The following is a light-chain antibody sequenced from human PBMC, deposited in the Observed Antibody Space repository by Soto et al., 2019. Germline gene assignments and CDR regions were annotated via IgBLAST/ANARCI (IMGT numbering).Light chain of an antibody. J-gene: IGKJ1*01. CDR1: QSIYSY. CDR2: DAS. Sequence: EIVLTQSPATLSLSPGERVTLSCRASQSIYSYLAWYQQKPGQAPRLLIYDASSRATGIPARFSGSGSGTDFTLTISSLEPEDCAVYYCQQRSDWPWTFGQGTKVEIK. V-gene: IGKV3-11*01. CDR3: QQRSDWPWT.